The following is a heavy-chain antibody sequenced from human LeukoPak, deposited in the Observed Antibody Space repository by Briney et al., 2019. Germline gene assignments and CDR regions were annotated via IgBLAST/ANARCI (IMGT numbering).Heavy chain of an antibody. CDR1: GGSVSSGSYY. CDR3: ARRVNDFPDYYYYYYGMDV. J-gene: IGHJ6*02. CDR2: IYYSGST. Sequence: SETLSLTCTVSGGSVSSGSYYWSWIRQPPGKGLEWIVYIYYSGSTNYNPSLKSRVTISVDTSKNQFSLKLSSVTAADTAVYYCARRVNDFPDYYYYYYGMDVWGQGTTVTVSS. V-gene: IGHV4-61*01. D-gene: IGHD3-3*01.